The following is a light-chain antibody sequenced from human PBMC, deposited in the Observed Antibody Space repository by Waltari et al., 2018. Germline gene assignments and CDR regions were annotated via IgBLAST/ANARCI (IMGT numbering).Light chain of an antibody. CDR1: QSVSRT. CDR2: AAS. V-gene: IGKV3-20*01. Sequence: EFALPRSPGTLSLSPGERATLPCRPSQSVSRTLAWYQQKPGQAPRLLIYAASSRATGIPDRFSGSGSGTDFSLTISRLEPEDFAVYYCQHYVTLPVTFGPGTKVEIK. J-gene: IGKJ1*01. CDR3: QHYVTLPVT.